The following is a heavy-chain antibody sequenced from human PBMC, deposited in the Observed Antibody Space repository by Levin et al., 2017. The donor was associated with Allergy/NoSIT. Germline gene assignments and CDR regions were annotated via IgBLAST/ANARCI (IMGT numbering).Heavy chain of an antibody. CDR2: ISAYNGNT. CDR1: GYTFTSYG. CDR3: ARVRPTCSGGSCYPSTDLDY. D-gene: IGHD2-15*01. J-gene: IGHJ4*02. V-gene: IGHV1-18*01. Sequence: ASVKVSCKASGYTFTSYGISWVRQAPGQGLEWMGWISAYNGNTNYAQKLQGRVTMTTDTSTSTAYMELRSLRSDDTAVYYCARVRPTCSGGSCYPSTDLDYWGQGTLVTVSS.